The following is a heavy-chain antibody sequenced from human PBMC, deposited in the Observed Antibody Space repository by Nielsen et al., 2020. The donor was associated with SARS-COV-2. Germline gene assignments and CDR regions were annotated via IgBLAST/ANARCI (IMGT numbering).Heavy chain of an antibody. Sequence: GGSLRLSCAASGFTFDDYAMHWVRQAPGKGLEWVAVIWYDGSNKYYADSVKGRFTISRDNSKNTLYLQMNSLRAEDTAVYYCARPKSGSYFDAFDIWGQGTMVTVSS. CDR3: ARPKSGSYFDAFDI. J-gene: IGHJ3*02. V-gene: IGHV3-30*04. CDR2: IWYDGSNK. D-gene: IGHD1-26*01. CDR1: GFTFDDYA.